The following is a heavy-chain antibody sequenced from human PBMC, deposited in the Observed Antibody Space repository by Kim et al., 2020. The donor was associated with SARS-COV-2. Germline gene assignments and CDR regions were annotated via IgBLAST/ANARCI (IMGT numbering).Heavy chain of an antibody. Sequence: GGSLRLSCAASGFTFSSYSMNWVRQAPGKGLEWVSSISSSSSYIYYADSVKGRFTISRDNAKNSLYLQMNSLRAEDTAVYYCARPQYSSSWEGAFDIWGQGTMVTVSS. CDR1: GFTFSSYS. CDR3: ARPQYSSSWEGAFDI. CDR2: ISSSSSYI. V-gene: IGHV3-21*01. J-gene: IGHJ3*02. D-gene: IGHD6-13*01.